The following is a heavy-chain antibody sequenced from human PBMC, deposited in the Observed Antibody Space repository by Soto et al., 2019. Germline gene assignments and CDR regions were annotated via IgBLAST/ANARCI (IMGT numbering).Heavy chain of an antibody. V-gene: IGHV1-18*01. Sequence: QVQLVQSGAEVKKPGASVKVSCKASGYTFTSYGISWVRQAPGQGLEWMGWISAYNGNTNYAQKLQGRVTMTTDTSTSKAYMELRSLRSDDTAVYYCAREYSYGYRPGYYYYYMDVWGKGTTVTVSS. D-gene: IGHD5-18*01. CDR2: ISAYNGNT. J-gene: IGHJ6*03. CDR1: GYTFTSYG. CDR3: AREYSYGYRPGYYYYYMDV.